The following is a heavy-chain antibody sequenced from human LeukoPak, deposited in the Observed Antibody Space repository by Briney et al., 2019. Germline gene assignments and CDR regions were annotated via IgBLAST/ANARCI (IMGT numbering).Heavy chain of an antibody. D-gene: IGHD3-3*01. J-gene: IGHJ5*02. Sequence: ASVKVSCKASGYTFTSYGISWVRQAPGQGLEWMGWISAYNGNTNYAQKLQGRVTMTTDTSTSTAYMELRSLRSDDTAVYYCARVLGNTRITIFGVVSGGWFDPWGQGTLVTVSS. V-gene: IGHV1-18*01. CDR3: ARVLGNTRITIFGVVSGGWFDP. CDR2: ISAYNGNT. CDR1: GYTFTSYG.